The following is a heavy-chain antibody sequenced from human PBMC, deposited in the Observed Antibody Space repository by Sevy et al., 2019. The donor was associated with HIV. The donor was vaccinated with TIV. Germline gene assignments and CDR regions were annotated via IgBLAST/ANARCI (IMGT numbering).Heavy chain of an antibody. J-gene: IGHJ6*03. CDR1: GFTFSSYA. V-gene: IGHV3-30-3*01. CDR3: VTTNYYYYYMDV. Sequence: GGSLRLSCAASGFTFSSYAMHWVRQAPGKGLEWVAVISYDGSNKYYADSVKGRFTISRDNSKNTLYLQMNSLRAEDTAVYYCVTTNYYYYYMDVWGKGTMVTVSS. D-gene: IGHD4-4*01. CDR2: ISYDGSNK.